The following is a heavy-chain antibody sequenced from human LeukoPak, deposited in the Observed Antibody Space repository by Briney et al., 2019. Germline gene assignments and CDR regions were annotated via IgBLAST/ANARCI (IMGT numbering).Heavy chain of an antibody. Sequence: SETLSLTCAVYGGSFSGYYWSWIRQPPGKGLEWIGEINHSGSTNYNPSLKSRVTISVDTSKNQFSLKLSSVTAADTAVYYCARSDSSGWFNYWGQGTLVTVSP. CDR1: GGSFSGYY. D-gene: IGHD6-19*01. CDR2: INHSGST. V-gene: IGHV4-34*01. CDR3: ARSDSSGWFNY. J-gene: IGHJ4*02.